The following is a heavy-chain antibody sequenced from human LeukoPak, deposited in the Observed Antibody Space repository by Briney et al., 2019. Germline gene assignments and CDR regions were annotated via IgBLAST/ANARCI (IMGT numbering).Heavy chain of an antibody. Sequence: PSETLSLTCTVSGGSISSFYWSWIRQPPGKGLEWIGYIYYSGSTNYNPSPKSRVTISLDTSKTQFSLKLNSVTAADTAVYYCARAGRGEAAGFDYWGQGTLVTVSS. CDR3: ARAGRGEAAGFDY. CDR2: IYYSGST. V-gene: IGHV4-59*01. CDR1: GGSISSFY. J-gene: IGHJ4*02. D-gene: IGHD6-13*01.